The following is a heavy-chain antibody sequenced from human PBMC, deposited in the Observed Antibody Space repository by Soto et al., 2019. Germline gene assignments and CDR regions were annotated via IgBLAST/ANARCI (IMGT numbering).Heavy chain of an antibody. V-gene: IGHV4-38-2*02. CDR2: IYHSGST. D-gene: IGHD5-12*01. J-gene: IGHJ4*02. Sequence: PSETLSRTCAISGYSISSGYYWGWIRQPPGKGLEWIGSIYHSGSTYYNPSLRSRVTISVDTSKNQFSRKLSSVTAADTAGYYCAREEVIGGYVFWGQGTLVTVSS. CDR3: AREEVIGGYVF. CDR1: GYSISSGYY.